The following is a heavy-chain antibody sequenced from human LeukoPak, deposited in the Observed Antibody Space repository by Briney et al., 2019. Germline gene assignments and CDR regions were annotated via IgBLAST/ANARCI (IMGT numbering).Heavy chain of an antibody. CDR1: GFTFSSYS. CDR2: ISSSSSSTI. CDR3: ARETGTLDY. V-gene: IGHV3-48*01. D-gene: IGHD1-1*01. J-gene: IGHJ4*02. Sequence: GGSLRLSCAASGFTFSSYSMNWVRQAPGKGLEWASYISSSSSSTIHYADSVKGRFTISRDNAKNSLYLQMNSLRAEDTAVYYCARETGTLDYWGQGTLVTVSS.